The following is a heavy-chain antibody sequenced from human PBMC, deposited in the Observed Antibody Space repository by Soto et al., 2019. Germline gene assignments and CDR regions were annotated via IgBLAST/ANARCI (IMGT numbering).Heavy chain of an antibody. Sequence: GASVKVSCKASGYTFTSYAMHCVRQAPGQRLEWMGWINAGNGNTKYSQKFQGRVTITRDTSASTAYMELSSLRSEDTAVYYCARDPLAFGEFTYGMDVWGQGTTVTVSS. J-gene: IGHJ6*02. CDR2: INAGNGNT. CDR1: GYTFTSYA. V-gene: IGHV1-3*01. D-gene: IGHD3-10*01. CDR3: ARDPLAFGEFTYGMDV.